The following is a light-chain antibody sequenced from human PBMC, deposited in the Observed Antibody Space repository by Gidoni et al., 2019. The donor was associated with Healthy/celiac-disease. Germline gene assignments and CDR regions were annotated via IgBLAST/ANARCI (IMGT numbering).Light chain of an antibody. CDR3: QQYDNRPLLT. V-gene: IGKV1-33*01. CDR2: DAS. Sequence: IQLPQSPSSLSASVGDRVTITCQASQDISNYLHWYQQKPGKAPKLLIYDASNLETGVPSRCSGSGSGTDFTFTISSLQPEDIATYYCQQYDNRPLLTFGGGTKVEIK. J-gene: IGKJ4*01. CDR1: QDISNY.